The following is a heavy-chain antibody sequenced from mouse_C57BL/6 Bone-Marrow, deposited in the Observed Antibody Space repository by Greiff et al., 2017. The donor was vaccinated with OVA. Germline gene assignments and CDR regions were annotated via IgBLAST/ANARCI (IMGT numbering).Heavy chain of an antibody. Sequence: EVQVVESGPVLVKPGASVKMSCKASGYTFTDYYMNWVKQSHGKSLEWIGVINPYNGGTSYNQKFKGKATLTVDKSSSTAYMALNSLTSEDSAVYYCAREDYDDLVDGWGTGTTVTVSS. CDR1: GYTFTDYY. D-gene: IGHD2-4*01. CDR3: AREDYDDLVDG. J-gene: IGHJ1*03. V-gene: IGHV1-19*01. CDR2: INPYNGGT.